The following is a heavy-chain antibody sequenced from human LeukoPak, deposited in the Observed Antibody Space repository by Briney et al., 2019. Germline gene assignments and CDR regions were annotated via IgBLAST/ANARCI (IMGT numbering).Heavy chain of an antibody. J-gene: IGHJ4*02. D-gene: IGHD4-17*01. CDR2: INHSGST. V-gene: IGHV4-34*01. Sequence: SETLSLTCAVYGGSLSGYYWTWIRQSPGKGLEWIGQINHSGSTNYNPSLKSRVTISVDMSSNQFSLKLSSVTAADTAVYYCARGRGTYGLDYWGQGTLVTVSS. CDR1: GGSLSGYY. CDR3: ARGRGTYGLDY.